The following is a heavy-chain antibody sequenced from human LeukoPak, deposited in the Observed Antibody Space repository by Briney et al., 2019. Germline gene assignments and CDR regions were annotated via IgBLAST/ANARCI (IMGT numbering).Heavy chain of an antibody. CDR2: ISSGGST. CDR1: GFTVSSNY. Sequence: PGGSLRLSCAASGFTVSSNYMTWVRQAPGKGLEWVSVISSGGSTDYAGSVKGRFTISRDSSKNTVWLQMNTLRAEDTAVYYCARGLGYDYVWGTYRLTPWGQGTLVTVSS. CDR3: ARGLGYDYVWGTYRLTP. V-gene: IGHV3-53*01. J-gene: IGHJ4*02. D-gene: IGHD3-16*02.